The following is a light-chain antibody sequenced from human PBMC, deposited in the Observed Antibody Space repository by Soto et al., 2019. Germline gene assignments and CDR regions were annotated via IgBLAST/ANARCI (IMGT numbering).Light chain of an antibody. CDR1: SSDIGAYNF. J-gene: IGLJ2*01. CDR3: ISYQTSSVYVV. Sequence: QSVLTQPASVSGSPGQSITISCTGTSSDIGAYNFVSWYQQHPGKAPKLIIYDVSNRPSGVSNRFSGSKSGNTASLTISGLQAEDEADYYCISYQTSSVYVVFGWGTQLTVL. V-gene: IGLV2-14*03. CDR2: DVS.